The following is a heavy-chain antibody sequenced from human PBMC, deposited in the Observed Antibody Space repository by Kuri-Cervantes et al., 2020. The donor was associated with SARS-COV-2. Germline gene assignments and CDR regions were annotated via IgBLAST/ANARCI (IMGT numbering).Heavy chain of an antibody. J-gene: IGHJ4*02. Sequence: ASVKVSCKASGYTFTGYYMHWVRQAPGQGLEWMGWINPNSGGTNYAQKFQGWVTITRDTSLSISYMELSRLTSDDTAVYYCARGEGSRGLMVVLGWRGAGRLDFWGQGTLVTVSS. V-gene: IGHV1-2*04. CDR3: ARGEGSRGLMVVLGWRGAGRLDF. CDR1: GYTFTGYY. CDR2: INPNSGGT. D-gene: IGHD3-10*01.